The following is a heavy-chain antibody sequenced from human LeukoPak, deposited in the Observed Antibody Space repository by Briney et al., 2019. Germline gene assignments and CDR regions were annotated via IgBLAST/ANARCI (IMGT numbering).Heavy chain of an antibody. CDR3: ARDFHAILDY. J-gene: IGHJ4*02. CDR1: GFKFNNYV. Sequence: GGSLRLSCTASGFKFNNYVMHWVRQAPGKGLEWVAVISYDGTNEDYADSVKGRFTISRDNSKNTLYLQMNSLRAEDTAVYYCARDFHAILDYWGQGTLVTVSS. D-gene: IGHD2-8*01. CDR2: ISYDGTNE. V-gene: IGHV3-30-3*01.